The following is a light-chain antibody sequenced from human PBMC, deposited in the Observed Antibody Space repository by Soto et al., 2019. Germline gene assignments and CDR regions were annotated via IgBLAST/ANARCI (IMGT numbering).Light chain of an antibody. V-gene: IGKV1-5*01. Sequence: QMTQSSSTLPASVGDRVTITCRASQSISSWLAWYQQKLGRAPRLLIYDASSLESGVPSRFRVDGYGTVFTLPFSSLEPGDSGTDYSQQKKSSWTCGRGTKGE. J-gene: IGKJ1*01. CDR3: QQKKSSWT. CDR1: QSISSW. CDR2: DAS.